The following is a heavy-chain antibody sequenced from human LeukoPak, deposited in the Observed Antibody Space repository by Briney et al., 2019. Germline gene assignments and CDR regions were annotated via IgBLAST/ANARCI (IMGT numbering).Heavy chain of an antibody. V-gene: IGHV4-34*01. J-gene: IGHJ5*02. CDR1: GGSFSGYY. Sequence: SETLSLTCAVYGGSFSGYYWGWIRQPPGKGLEGIGEINHSGSTNYNPSLNRRVTISLDTSKNQFSLKLSSVTAADTAVYYCARGRRCSSTSCYTGRGGLFDPWGQGTLVTVSS. CDR3: ARGRRCSSTSCYTGRGGLFDP. D-gene: IGHD2-2*02. CDR2: INHSGST.